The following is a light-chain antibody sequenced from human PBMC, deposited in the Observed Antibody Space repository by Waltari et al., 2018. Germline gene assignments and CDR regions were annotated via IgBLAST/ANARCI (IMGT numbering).Light chain of an antibody. CDR3: QQYYSYPRT. V-gene: IGKV1-8*01. CDR2: AAS. Sequence: AIRITQSPSSLSASTGDRVPITCRASQGISSYLAWYQQKPGKAPKLLIYAASTLQSGVPSRFSGSGSGTDFTLTISCLQSEDFATYYCQQYYSYPRTFGGGTKVEIK. J-gene: IGKJ4*01. CDR1: QGISSY.